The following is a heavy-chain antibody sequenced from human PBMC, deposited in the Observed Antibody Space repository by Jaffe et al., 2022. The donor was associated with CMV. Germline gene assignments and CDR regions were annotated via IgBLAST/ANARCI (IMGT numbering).Heavy chain of an antibody. CDR2: IGTAGDT. Sequence: EVQLVESGGGLVQPGGSLRLSCAASGFTFSSYDMHWVRQATGKGLEWVSAIGTAGDTYYPGSVKGRFTISRENAKNSLYLQMNSLRAGDTAVYYCARGGGGYYGSGSKTYYYYGMDVWGQGTTVTVSS. CDR1: GFTFSSYD. J-gene: IGHJ6*02. D-gene: IGHD3-10*01. CDR3: ARGGGGYYGSGSKTYYYYGMDV. V-gene: IGHV3-13*01.